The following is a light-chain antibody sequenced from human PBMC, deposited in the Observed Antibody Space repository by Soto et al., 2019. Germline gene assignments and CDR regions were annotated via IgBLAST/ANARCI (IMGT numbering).Light chain of an antibody. CDR1: QSINRY. CDR3: QHSRNTPRT. Sequence: DIQMTQSPSSLSASLGDRVTISCRASQSINRYLNWFQQKPGKAPKLLVYGASTLLSGVPSRFSGSGSGTDFTLSIDSLQPEDVATYYCQHSRNTPRTFGQGTKVEI. J-gene: IGKJ1*01. CDR2: GAS. V-gene: IGKV1-39*01.